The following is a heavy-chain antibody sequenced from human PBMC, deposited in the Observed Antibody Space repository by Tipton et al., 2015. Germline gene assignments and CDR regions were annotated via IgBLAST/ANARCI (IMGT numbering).Heavy chain of an antibody. Sequence: LRLSCAVYGGPLRGYYWSWIRQPPGKGLEWIGEIYHDGGTDYNPSLKSRVTMSVNTSKNQFSLKLNSVTAADTAMYYCARDETFRVAVAAFDFWGQGTMVTVSS. V-gene: IGHV4-34*01. CDR1: GGPLRGYY. J-gene: IGHJ3*01. D-gene: IGHD6-19*01. CDR2: IYHDGGT. CDR3: ARDETFRVAVAAFDF.